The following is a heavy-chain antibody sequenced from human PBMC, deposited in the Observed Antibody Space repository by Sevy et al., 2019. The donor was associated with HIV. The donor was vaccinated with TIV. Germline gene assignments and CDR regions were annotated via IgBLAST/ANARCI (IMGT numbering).Heavy chain of an antibody. CDR2: IKHDGSDK. D-gene: IGHD2-15*01. V-gene: IGHV3-7*01. J-gene: IGHJ4*02. CDR3: AVWRYCSGGSCYSFEY. CDR1: GFTFSSYW. Sequence: GGSLRLSCAASGFTFSSYWMSWVRQAPGKGLEWVANIKHDGSDKNYVDSVKGRFTISRENAKNSLYLQMDSLTVEDTAVYYCAVWRYCSGGSCYSFEYWGQGTQVTVSS.